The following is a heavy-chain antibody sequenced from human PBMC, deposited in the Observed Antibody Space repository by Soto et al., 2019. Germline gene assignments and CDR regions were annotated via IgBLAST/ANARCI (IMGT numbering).Heavy chain of an antibody. CDR1: GGSINSDY. CDR2: IFYSGYT. Sequence: QVQLQESGPGLVKPSETLSLTCTVSGGSINSDYWSWIRQPPGKGLEWIGYIFYSGYTKHDPSLKSRVTISVDTSKNQFSLTLSSVTAADTAVYYCARGVATNEFDSWDQGTLVTVSS. J-gene: IGHJ4*02. CDR3: ARGVATNEFDS. D-gene: IGHD5-12*01. V-gene: IGHV4-59*01.